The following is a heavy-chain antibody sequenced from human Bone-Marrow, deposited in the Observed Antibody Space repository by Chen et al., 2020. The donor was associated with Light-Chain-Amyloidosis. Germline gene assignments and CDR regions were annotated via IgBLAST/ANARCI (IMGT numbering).Heavy chain of an antibody. CDR2: RKQDGREK. CDR1: GFTFSSYW. J-gene: IGHJ6*02. Sequence: EVQLVESGGGLVQPGGSLRLSCAASGFTFSSYWMSWVRQAPGKGLEGGVNRKQDGREKYYVDSVKGRFTISRDNAKNSLYLQMNSLRAEDTAVYYCARDRGYSGSYGAGMDVWGQGTTVTVSS. V-gene: IGHV3-7*01. CDR3: ARDRGYSGSYGAGMDV. D-gene: IGHD1-26*01.